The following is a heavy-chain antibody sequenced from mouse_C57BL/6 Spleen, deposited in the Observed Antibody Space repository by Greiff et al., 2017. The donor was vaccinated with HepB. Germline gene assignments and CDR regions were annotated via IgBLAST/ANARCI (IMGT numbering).Heavy chain of an antibody. V-gene: IGHV1-26*01. CDR2: INPNNGGT. CDR3: ARSIYYDYDGHYFDY. Sequence: EVQLQQSGPELVKPGASVKISCKASGYTFTDYYMNWVKQSHGKSLEWIGDINPNNGGTSYNQKFKGKATLTVDKSSSTAYMELRSLTSEDSAVYYCARSIYYDYDGHYFDYWGQGTTLTVSS. CDR1: GYTFTDYY. D-gene: IGHD2-4*01. J-gene: IGHJ2*01.